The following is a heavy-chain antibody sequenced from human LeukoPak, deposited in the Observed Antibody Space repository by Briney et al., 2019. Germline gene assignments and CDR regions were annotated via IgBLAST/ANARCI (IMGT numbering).Heavy chain of an antibody. CDR1: GGSFSGYY. Sequence: SETLSLTCAVFGGSFSGYYWSWIRQPPGKGLEWIGEINHSGSTNYNPSLKSRVTISVDTSKNQFSLKLSSVTAADTAVYYCARGRWFDPWGQGTLVTVSS. V-gene: IGHV4-34*01. CDR2: INHSGST. CDR3: ARGRWFDP. J-gene: IGHJ5*02.